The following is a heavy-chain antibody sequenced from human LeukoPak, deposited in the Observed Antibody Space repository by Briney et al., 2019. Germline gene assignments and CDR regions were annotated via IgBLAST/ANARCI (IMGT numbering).Heavy chain of an antibody. V-gene: IGHV1-58*01. CDR3: AAGNWYEFDY. J-gene: IGHJ4*02. Sequence: SVKVSCKASGFTFRNSPVQWVRPARGQRLEWIEWIALGSGNTNYAQKFQERVTITMDMSTSTAYMEMSSLRCEDTAVYYCAAGNWYEFDYWGQGTLVTVSS. D-gene: IGHD1-1*01. CDR2: IALGSGNT. CDR1: GFTFRNSP.